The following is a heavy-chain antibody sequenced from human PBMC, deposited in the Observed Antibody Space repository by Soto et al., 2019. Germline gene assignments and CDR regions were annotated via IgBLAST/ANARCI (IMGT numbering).Heavy chain of an antibody. CDR1: GFTFSSYG. J-gene: IGHJ6*02. CDR3: ARALGSCSNDVCYWSYYYYGMDV. V-gene: IGHV3-33*01. Sequence: GGSLRLSCAASGFTFSSYGMHWVRQAPGKGLEWVAVIWYDGSNKYYADSVKGRFTISRDNSKNTLYLQMNSLRAEDTAVYYCARALGSCSNDVCYWSYYYYGMDVWGQGTTVTVSS. D-gene: IGHD2-8*01. CDR2: IWYDGSNK.